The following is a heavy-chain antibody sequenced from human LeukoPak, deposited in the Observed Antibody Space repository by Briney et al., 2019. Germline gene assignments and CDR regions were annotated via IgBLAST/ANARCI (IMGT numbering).Heavy chain of an antibody. Sequence: GGSLRLSCAASGFNFSSYEMNWVRQAPGKGLEWVSLIYTSGNSYYADSVKGRFTISRDNSKNTLYLQMNSLRAEDTAVYYCARTFRSGDGYKVGYFDYWGQGTLVTVSS. V-gene: IGHV3-53*01. D-gene: IGHD5-24*01. CDR3: ARTFRSGDGYKVGYFDY. J-gene: IGHJ4*02. CDR1: GFNFSSYE. CDR2: IYTSGNS.